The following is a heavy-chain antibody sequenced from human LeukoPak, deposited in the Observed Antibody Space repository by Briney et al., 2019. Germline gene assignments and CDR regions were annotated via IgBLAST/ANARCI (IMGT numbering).Heavy chain of an antibody. CDR3: AKRGPVVYDL. CDR1: GFTVSGTY. Sequence: GSLILSCAASGFTVSGTYMSWVRQAPGKGLEWVSIIYTSDSTYYADSVKGRFTISRDNSKNTLYLQMNSLRPEDTAVYYCAKRGPVVYDLWGQGTLVTVSS. J-gene: IGHJ4*02. V-gene: IGHV3-66*02. CDR2: IYTSDST.